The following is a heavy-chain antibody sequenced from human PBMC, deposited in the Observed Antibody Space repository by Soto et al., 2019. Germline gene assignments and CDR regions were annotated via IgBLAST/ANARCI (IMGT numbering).Heavy chain of an antibody. V-gene: IGHV6-1*01. Sequence: PSQTLSLTCAISGDSVSSNSAAWNWIRQSPSRGLEWLGRTYYRSKWYNDYAVSVKSRITINPDTSKNQFSLQLNSVTPEDTAVYYCARGIVDTAIYYYYGMDVWGQGTTVTVSS. CDR3: ARGIVDTAIYYYYGMDV. D-gene: IGHD5-18*01. J-gene: IGHJ6*02. CDR2: TYYRSKWYN. CDR1: GDSVSSNSAA.